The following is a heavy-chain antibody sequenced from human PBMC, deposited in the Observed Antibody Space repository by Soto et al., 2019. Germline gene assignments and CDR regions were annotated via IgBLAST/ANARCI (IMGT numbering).Heavy chain of an antibody. J-gene: IGHJ4*02. D-gene: IGHD3-10*01. CDR1: GFTFSSYE. Sequence: EVQLVESGGGLVQPGGSLRLSCAASGFTFSSYEMNWVRQAPGKGLEWVSYISSSGSTIYYADSVKGRFTISRDNAKNSLYLQMNSLRAEDTAVYYCARDRGSPMVRGFDYWGQGTLVTVSS. V-gene: IGHV3-48*03. CDR3: ARDRGSPMVRGFDY. CDR2: ISSSGSTI.